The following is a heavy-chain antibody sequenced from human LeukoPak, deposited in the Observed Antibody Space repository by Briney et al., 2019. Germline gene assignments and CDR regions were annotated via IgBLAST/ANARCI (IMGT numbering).Heavy chain of an antibody. CDR2: INHSGST. CDR3: ATFPGIAAAGTDAFDI. J-gene: IGHJ3*02. CDR1: GGSFSGYY. Sequence: SETLSLTCAVYGGSFSGYYWSWIRQPPGKGLEWIGEINHSGSTNYNPSLKSRVTISVDTSKNQFSLKLSSVTAAGTAVYYCATFPGIAAAGTDAFDIWGQGTMVTVSS. D-gene: IGHD6-13*01. V-gene: IGHV4-34*01.